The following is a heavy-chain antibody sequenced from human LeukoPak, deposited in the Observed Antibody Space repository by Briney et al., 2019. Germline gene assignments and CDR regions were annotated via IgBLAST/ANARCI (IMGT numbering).Heavy chain of an antibody. D-gene: IGHD3-10*01. CDR1: GYTFTGYY. Sequence: ASVKVSCKASGYTFTGYYMHWVRQAPGQGLEWMAIINPTSGSTSYAQKFQGRVTMTRDTSISTAYMELSRLRSDDTAVYYCARDGLLWFGDLNDYWGQGTLVTVSS. CDR3: ARDGLLWFGDLNDY. CDR2: INPTSGST. V-gene: IGHV1-46*01. J-gene: IGHJ4*02.